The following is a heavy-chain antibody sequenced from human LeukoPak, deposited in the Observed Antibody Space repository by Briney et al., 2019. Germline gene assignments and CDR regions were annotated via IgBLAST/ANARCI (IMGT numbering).Heavy chain of an antibody. V-gene: IGHV3-9*01. D-gene: IGHD6-13*01. J-gene: IGHJ4*02. CDR1: GFTFSSYE. Sequence: GGSLRLSCAASGFTFSSYEMNWVRQAPGKGLEWVSGISWNSGSIAYADSVKGRFTISRDNAKNSLYLQMNSLRAEDTALYYCAKDEGSSSWYIVYWGQGTLVTVSS. CDR3: AKDEGSSSWYIVY. CDR2: ISWNSGSI.